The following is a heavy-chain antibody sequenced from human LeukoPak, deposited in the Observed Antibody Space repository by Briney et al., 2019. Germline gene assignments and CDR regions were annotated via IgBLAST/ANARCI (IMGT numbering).Heavy chain of an antibody. J-gene: IGHJ4*02. V-gene: IGHV3-74*01. CDR2: INSDGNST. CDR1: GFTFSSYW. Sequence: GSLRLSCAASGFTFSSYWMHWVRQAPGKGLVWVSRINSDGNSTSYADSVRGRFTISRDNAKNTLYLQMNSLRAEDTAVYYCARAGIWFGELSPHWGQGTLVTVSS. CDR3: ARAGIWFGELSPH. D-gene: IGHD3-10*01.